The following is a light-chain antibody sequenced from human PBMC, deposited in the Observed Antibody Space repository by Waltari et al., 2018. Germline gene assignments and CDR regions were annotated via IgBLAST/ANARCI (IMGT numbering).Light chain of an antibody. Sequence: EIVMTQSPATLSVSPGERATLSCRASQSVSSNLAWGQQKPGQAPRLLIYGVSTRATGIPARFSGSGSGTEFTLTISSLQSEDFAVYYCQQYNNWPPTFGQGTKVEIK. J-gene: IGKJ1*01. V-gene: IGKV3-15*01. CDR3: QQYNNWPPT. CDR1: QSVSSN. CDR2: GVS.